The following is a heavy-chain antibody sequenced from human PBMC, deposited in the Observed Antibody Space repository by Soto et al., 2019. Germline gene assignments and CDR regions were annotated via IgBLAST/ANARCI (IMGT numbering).Heavy chain of an antibody. V-gene: IGHV4-39*01. Sequence: SETLSLTCTVSGGSISSSSYYWGWIRQPPGKGLEWIGSIYYIGSTDYNPSLKSRVTISADTSKNQFSLRLNSVTAADTAVYYCATQRLLQLWSPFDYWGQGTLVTVSS. CDR1: GGSISSSSYY. CDR2: IYYIGST. D-gene: IGHD5-18*01. J-gene: IGHJ4*02. CDR3: ATQRLLQLWSPFDY.